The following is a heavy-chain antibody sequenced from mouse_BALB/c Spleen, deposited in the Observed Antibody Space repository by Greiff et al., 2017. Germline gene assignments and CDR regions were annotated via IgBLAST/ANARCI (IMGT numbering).Heavy chain of an antibody. CDR1: GFTFSSYG. CDR3: ARALAY. CDR2: ISSGGSYT. V-gene: IGHV5-6*02. Sequence: EVKLVESGGDLVKPGGSLKLSCAASGFTFSSYGMSWVRQTPDKRLEWVATISSGGSYTYYPDSVKGRFTISRDNAKNTLYLQMSSLKSEDTAMYYCARALAYWGQGTLVTVSA. J-gene: IGHJ3*01.